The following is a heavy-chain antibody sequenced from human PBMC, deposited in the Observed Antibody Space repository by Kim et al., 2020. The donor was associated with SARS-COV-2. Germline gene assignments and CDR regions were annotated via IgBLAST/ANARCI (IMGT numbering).Heavy chain of an antibody. CDR2: ISTSGSTI. Sequence: GGSLRLSCAASGFTFSTYEINWVRQAPGKGLEWISYISTSGSTIYYADSVKGRFTISRDNAKSSLSLQMNGLRAEDTAVYYCARSLYCSSASCVFGMDV. CDR1: GFTFSTYE. J-gene: IGHJ6*01. V-gene: IGHV3-48*03. D-gene: IGHD2-2*01. CDR3: ARSLYCSSASCVFGMDV.